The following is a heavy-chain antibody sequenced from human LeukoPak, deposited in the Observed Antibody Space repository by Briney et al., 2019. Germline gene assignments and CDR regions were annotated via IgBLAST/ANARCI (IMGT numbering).Heavy chain of an antibody. V-gene: IGHV1-69*01. CDR1: GGTFSSYA. CDR3: ARERPERGAPPDY. Sequence: SVKVSCKASGGTFSSYAISWVRQAPGQGLEWMGGIIPIFGTANYAQKFQGRVTITADESTSTAYMELSSLRSEDTAVYYCARERPERGAPPDYWGQGTLVTVSS. CDR2: IIPIFGTA. J-gene: IGHJ4*02. D-gene: IGHD5-24*01.